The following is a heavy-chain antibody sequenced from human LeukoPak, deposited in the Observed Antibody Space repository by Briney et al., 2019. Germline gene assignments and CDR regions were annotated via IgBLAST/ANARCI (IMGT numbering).Heavy chain of an antibody. CDR3: ARDKYRDRGAFDI. CDR2: IIPIFGTA. CDR1: GGTFSSYA. D-gene: IGHD1-14*01. V-gene: IGHV1-69*05. J-gene: IGHJ3*02. Sequence: GASVKVSCKASGGTFSSYAISWVRQAPGQGLEWMGGIIPIFGTANYAQKFQGRVTITTDESTSTAYMELSSLRSEDTAVYYCARDKYRDRGAFDIWGQGTMVTVSS.